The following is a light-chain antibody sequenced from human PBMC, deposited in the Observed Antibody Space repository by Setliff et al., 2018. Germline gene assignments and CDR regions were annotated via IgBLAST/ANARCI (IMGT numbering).Light chain of an antibody. CDR2: GNT. Sequence: QSALTQPPSVSGAPGQRVTISCTGNNSNIGAGFDVHWFQQLPGTAPRLLIYGNTSRPSGVPDRFSGSNSGTSASLAISGLQSEDEADYYCASWDDSVNGVLFGGGTKVTVL. CDR3: ASWDDSVNGVL. CDR1: NSNIGAGFD. J-gene: IGLJ3*02. V-gene: IGLV1-40*01.